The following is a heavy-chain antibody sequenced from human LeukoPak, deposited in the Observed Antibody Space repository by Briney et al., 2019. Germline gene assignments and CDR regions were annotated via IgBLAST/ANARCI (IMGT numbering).Heavy chain of an antibody. CDR2: IHYSRGT. CDR1: GASISSYY. D-gene: IGHD5-24*01. CDR3: ARLVEMATIADAFDI. Sequence: PSETLSLTCTVSGASISSYYWTWVRQPPGKGLEWIGYIHYSRGTNYNPSLKSRVTISVDRSKNQFSLKLSSVTAADTAVYYCARLVEMATIADAFDIWGQGTMVTVSS. J-gene: IGHJ3*02. V-gene: IGHV4-59*12.